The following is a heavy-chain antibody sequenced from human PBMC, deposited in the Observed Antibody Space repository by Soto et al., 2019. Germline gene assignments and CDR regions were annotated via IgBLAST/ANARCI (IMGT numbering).Heavy chain of an antibody. CDR2: ISNDGRAQ. V-gene: IGHV3-30*03. D-gene: IGHD3-3*01. Sequence: PGGSLRLSCTSSTVTINVHGIQWVRQAPGKGLEWVAFISNDGRAQYYADSGKGRFTISRDYSKNTVDLQMNSLRNEETAVYYCARDIWSGDYKWFDSWGPGTLVTVSS. CDR1: TVTINVHG. J-gene: IGHJ5*01. CDR3: ARDIWSGDYKWFDS.